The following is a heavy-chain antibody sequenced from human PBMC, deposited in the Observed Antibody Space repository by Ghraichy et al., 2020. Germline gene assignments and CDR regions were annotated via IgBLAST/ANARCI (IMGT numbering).Heavy chain of an antibody. Sequence: LSLTCAASGFTFSSYGMHWVRQAPGKGLEWVAVIWYDGSNKYYADSVKGRFTISRDNSKNTLYLQMNSLRAEDTAVYYCARDVRRALYYYYGMDVWGQGTTVTVSS. V-gene: IGHV3-33*01. J-gene: IGHJ6*02. CDR2: IWYDGSNK. CDR3: ARDVRRALYYYYGMDV. CDR1: GFTFSSYG.